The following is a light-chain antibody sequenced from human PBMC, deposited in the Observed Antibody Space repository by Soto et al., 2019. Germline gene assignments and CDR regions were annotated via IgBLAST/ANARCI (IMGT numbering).Light chain of an antibody. J-gene: IGKJ1*01. V-gene: IGKV3-15*01. CDR2: GAS. CDR3: QQYNGYSRT. Sequence: EIVMTQSPATLSLSPGGRATLSCRASQSVSSNLAWYQQKPGQAPRLLIYGASTRATGFPARFSGSGSGTEFTLTISSMQPDDFATFYCQQYNGYSRTFGQGTKVDIK. CDR1: QSVSSN.